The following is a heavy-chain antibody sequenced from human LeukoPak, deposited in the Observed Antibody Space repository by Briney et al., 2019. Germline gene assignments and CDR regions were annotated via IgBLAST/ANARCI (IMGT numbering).Heavy chain of an antibody. Sequence: ASVKVSCKASGYTFTGYYIHWVRQAPGQGLEWMGWNNPNSGGTNYAQKFQGRVTMTRDTSISTAYMELSRLRSDDTAVYYCARDNYGSGSYYRCYYYGMDVWGQGTTVTVSS. V-gene: IGHV1-2*02. CDR3: ARDNYGSGSYYRCYYYGMDV. CDR2: NNPNSGGT. D-gene: IGHD3-10*01. J-gene: IGHJ6*02. CDR1: GYTFTGYY.